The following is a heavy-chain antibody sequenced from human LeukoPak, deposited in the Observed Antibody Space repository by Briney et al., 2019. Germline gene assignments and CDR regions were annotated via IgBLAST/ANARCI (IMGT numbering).Heavy chain of an antibody. D-gene: IGHD2-2*01. CDR1: GFTFSSYS. Sequence: GGSLRLSCAASGFTFSSYSMNWVRQAPGKGLEWVSSISSSSSYIYYADSVKGRFTISRDNAKNSLYLQMNSLRAEDTAVYYCARSAIVVVPAAILPEDYWGQGTLVTVSS. J-gene: IGHJ4*02. V-gene: IGHV3-21*01. CDR2: ISSSSSYI. CDR3: ARSAIVVVPAAILPEDY.